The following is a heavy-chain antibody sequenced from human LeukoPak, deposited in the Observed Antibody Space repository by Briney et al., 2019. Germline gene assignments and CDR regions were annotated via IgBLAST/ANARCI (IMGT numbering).Heavy chain of an antibody. V-gene: IGHV3-23*01. CDR3: AKRPGYCCSTSCYYYYYMDV. CDR2: ISGSGTST. Sequence: GGSLRLSCAASGFTFSSYAMSWVRQAPGKGLEWVSAISGSGTSTYYADSVKGRFTISRDNSKNTLYMQMNSLRGDDTAVYYCAKRPGYCCSTSCYYYYYMDVWGDGATVTVSS. D-gene: IGHD2-2*01. J-gene: IGHJ6*03. CDR1: GFTFSSYA.